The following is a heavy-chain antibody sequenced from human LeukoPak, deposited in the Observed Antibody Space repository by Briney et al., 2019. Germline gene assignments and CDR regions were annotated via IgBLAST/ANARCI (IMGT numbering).Heavy chain of an antibody. CDR2: IDGGGGTT. CDR3: AKECPHWTVSPGD. CDR1: GFTLRAFG. D-gene: IGHD4-17*01. V-gene: IGHV3-23*01. J-gene: IGHJ1*01. Sequence: GGSLRLSCAASGFTLRAFGMNWLRQAPGEEPEWVSGIDGGGGTTYYADSVKGRFTISRDNSKSMLYLQMNNLRADDTAIYYCAKECPHWTVSPGDWGQGTPVTVSS.